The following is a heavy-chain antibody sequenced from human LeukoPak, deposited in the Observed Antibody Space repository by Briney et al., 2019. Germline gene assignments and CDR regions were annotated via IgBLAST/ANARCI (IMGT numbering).Heavy chain of an antibody. CDR3: ARDDLTYYYGSGSYYYFDY. V-gene: IGHV3-7*01. Sequence: GGSLRLSCAASGLTFSSYWMSWVRQAPGKGLEWVANIKQGGSEKYYVDSVKGRFTISRDNAKNSLYLQMNSLRAEDTAVYYCARDDLTYYYGSGSYYYFDYWGQGTLVTVSS. CDR2: IKQGGSEK. CDR1: GLTFSSYW. J-gene: IGHJ4*02. D-gene: IGHD3-10*01.